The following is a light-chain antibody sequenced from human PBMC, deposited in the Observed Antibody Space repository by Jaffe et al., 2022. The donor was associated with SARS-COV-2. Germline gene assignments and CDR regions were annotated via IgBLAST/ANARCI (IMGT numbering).Light chain of an antibody. J-gene: IGKJ1*01. CDR2: DAS. CDR1: QSVSYY. Sequence: EIVLTQSPATLSLSPGERATLSCRASQSVSYYLAWYQQKPGQAPRLLIYDASNRATGIPARFSGSGSGTDFTLTISSLEPEDFAVYYCQQRSSWRTFGQGTKVEIK. V-gene: IGKV3-11*01. CDR3: QQRSSWRT.